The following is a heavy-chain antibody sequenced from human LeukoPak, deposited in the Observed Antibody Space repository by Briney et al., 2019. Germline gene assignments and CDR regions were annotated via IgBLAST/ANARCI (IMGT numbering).Heavy chain of an antibody. CDR3: VRVDNSGYPDF. Sequence: PGGSLRLSCAASGFTFSSYWMSWVRQAPGKGLEWVANIKQDESEIYYVGSAKGRFTISRDNAKSSLYLQMNSLRAEDTAMYYCVRVDNSGYPDFWGQGTLVTVSS. V-gene: IGHV3-7*01. CDR2: IKQDESEI. J-gene: IGHJ4*02. D-gene: IGHD3-22*01. CDR1: GFTFSSYW.